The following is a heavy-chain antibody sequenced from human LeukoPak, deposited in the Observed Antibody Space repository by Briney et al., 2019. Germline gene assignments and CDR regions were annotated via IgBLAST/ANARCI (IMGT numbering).Heavy chain of an antibody. D-gene: IGHD6-13*01. J-gene: IGHJ4*02. CDR3: ARGPPIAAAGPSNFDY. CDR1: GFTFSSYS. Sequence: GGSLRLSCAASGFTFSSYSMNWVRQAPGEGLEWVSSISSSSSYIYYADSVKGRFTISRDNAKNSLYLQMNSLRAEDTAVYYCARGPPIAAAGPSNFDYWGQGTLVTVSS. V-gene: IGHV3-21*01. CDR2: ISSSSSYI.